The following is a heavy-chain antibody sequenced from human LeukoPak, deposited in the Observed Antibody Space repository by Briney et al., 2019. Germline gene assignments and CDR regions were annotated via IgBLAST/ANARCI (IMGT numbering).Heavy chain of an antibody. V-gene: IGHV3-74*01. Sequence: PGGSLRLSCEASGFTFKNYWMHWVRQVPGKGLERVSGINGDMRSTNYADSVKGRFTITRDNARSTLFLQMNSLGTEDTAVYYCAKDRGAPDFYYYYYGMDVWGQGTTVTVSS. CDR1: GFTFKNYW. CDR3: AKDRGAPDFYYYYYGMDV. CDR2: INGDMRST. J-gene: IGHJ6*02. D-gene: IGHD1-14*01.